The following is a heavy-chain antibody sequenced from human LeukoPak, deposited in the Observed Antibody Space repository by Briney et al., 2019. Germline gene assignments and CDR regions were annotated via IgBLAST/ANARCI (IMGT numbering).Heavy chain of an antibody. D-gene: IGHD1-26*01. J-gene: IGHJ6*03. CDR3: ARDEGIVGATSDYYYYMDV. V-gene: IGHV1-69*06. CDR2: IIPIFGTA. Sequence: SVKVSCKASGGTFSSYAISWVRQAPGQGLEWMGGIIPIFGTANYAQKFQGRVTITADKSTSTAYMELSSLRSEDTAVYYCARDEGIVGATSDYYYYMDVWGKGTTVTVSS. CDR1: GGTFSSYA.